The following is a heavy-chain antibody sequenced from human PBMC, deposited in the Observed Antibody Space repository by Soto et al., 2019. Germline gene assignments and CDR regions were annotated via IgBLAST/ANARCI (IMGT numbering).Heavy chain of an antibody. CDR2: IIPIFGTA. CDR3: ARGLNGYLHYFDY. CDR1: GGTFSSYA. V-gene: IGHV1-69*05. D-gene: IGHD5-18*01. Sequence: GPQWKVSCKASGGTFSSYAISWVRQAPGQGLEWMGGIIPIFGTADYAQKFQGRVTITRDTSASTAYMELSSLRSEDTAVYYCARGLNGYLHYFDYWGQGTLVTVSS. J-gene: IGHJ4*02.